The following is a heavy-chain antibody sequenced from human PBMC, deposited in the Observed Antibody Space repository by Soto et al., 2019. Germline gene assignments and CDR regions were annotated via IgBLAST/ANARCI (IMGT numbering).Heavy chain of an antibody. V-gene: IGHV3-23*01. CDR3: AKRWKQYGMDV. D-gene: IGHD2-15*01. CDR1: GLTFSSYA. Sequence: GGSLRPSCAASGLTFSSYAMTWSGQAPGKGLEWVSAISGSGGSTYYADSVKGRFTISRDNSKNTLYLQMNSLRAEDTAVYYCAKRWKQYGMDVWGQGTTVTVSS. J-gene: IGHJ6*02. CDR2: ISGSGGST.